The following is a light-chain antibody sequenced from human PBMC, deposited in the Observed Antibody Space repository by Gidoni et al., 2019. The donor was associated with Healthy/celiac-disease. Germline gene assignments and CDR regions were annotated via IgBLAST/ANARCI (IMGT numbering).Light chain of an antibody. Sequence: EMVLTQAPGALSLSPGERASLSCMASQRVRSSYLAWYQQTPGQAPRLLIYGASSRATGIPDRFSGSGSGTDFTLTISRLEPEAFSVYYRQQYGSSPYTFGQGTKLGI. CDR2: GAS. V-gene: IGKV3-20*01. CDR3: QQYGSSPYT. CDR1: QRVRSSY. J-gene: IGKJ2*01.